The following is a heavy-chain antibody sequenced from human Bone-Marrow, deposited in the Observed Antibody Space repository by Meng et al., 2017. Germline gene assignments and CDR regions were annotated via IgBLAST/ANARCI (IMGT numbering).Heavy chain of an antibody. CDR3: VRGPAQYYDYVSGSYRYGQFDY. V-gene: IGHV1-8*03. Sequence: ASVKVSCKASGYTFTSYGISWVRQAPGQGLEWMGWMNPKNGDTSSAQKFQGRVTITRSTSMNTAYMELSSLRSEDTAVYYCVRGPAQYYDYVSGSYRYGQFDYWGQGTLVTVSS. J-gene: IGHJ4*02. CDR1: GYTFTSYG. CDR2: MNPKNGDT. D-gene: IGHD3-16*02.